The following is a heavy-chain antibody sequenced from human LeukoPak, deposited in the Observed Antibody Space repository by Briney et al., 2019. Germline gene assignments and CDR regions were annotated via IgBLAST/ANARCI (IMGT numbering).Heavy chain of an antibody. CDR2: ISSSSSTI. CDR1: GFTFSSYS. Sequence: PGGSLRLSCAASGFTFSSYSMNWVRQAPGKGLEWVSYISSSSSTIYYADSVKGRFTISRDNAKNSLYLQMNSLRAEDTALYYCARGSGTLDAFDICGRGTMVTVSS. J-gene: IGHJ3*02. D-gene: IGHD1-1*01. CDR3: ARGSGTLDAFDI. V-gene: IGHV3-48*01.